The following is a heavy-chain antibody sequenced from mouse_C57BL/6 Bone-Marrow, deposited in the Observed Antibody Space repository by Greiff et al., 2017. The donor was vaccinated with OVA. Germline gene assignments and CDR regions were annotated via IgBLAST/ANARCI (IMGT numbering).Heavy chain of an antibody. CDR1: EYEFPSHD. V-gene: IGHV5-2*01. Sequence: EVMLVESGGGLVQPGESLKLSCESNEYEFPSHDMSWVRKTPETRLELVAAINSDGGSTYYPDTMESRFIISRDNTKKTLYLQMSSLRSDDTALYYCARHGDYGSSFWFAYWGQGTLVTVSA. D-gene: IGHD1-1*01. CDR3: ARHGDYGSSFWFAY. CDR2: INSDGGST. J-gene: IGHJ3*01.